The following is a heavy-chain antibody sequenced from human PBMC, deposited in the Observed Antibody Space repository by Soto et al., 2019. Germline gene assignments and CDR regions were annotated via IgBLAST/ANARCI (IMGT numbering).Heavy chain of an antibody. J-gene: IGHJ4*02. D-gene: IGHD3-10*01. CDR1: GGSINSYW. V-gene: IGHV4-4*07. CDR3: ARDIGSYAYGEGY. CDR2: VYSSGTT. Sequence: SETLSLTCSVSGGSINSYWWSWIRQPAGKGLEWIGRVYSSGTTDYNPSLNSRATLAVETSKNQFSLKLSSVTAADTAVYYCARDIGSYAYGEGYWGQGIQVTVS.